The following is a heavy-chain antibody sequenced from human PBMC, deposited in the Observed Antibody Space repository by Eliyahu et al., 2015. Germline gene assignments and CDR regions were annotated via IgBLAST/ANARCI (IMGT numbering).Heavy chain of an antibody. D-gene: IGHD2-15*01. CDR2: IWYDGSNK. CDR1: GFTFSSYG. J-gene: IGHJ6*02. V-gene: IGHV3-33*01. CDR3: AREACSGGSCYSAYYYGMDV. Sequence: QVQLVESGGGVVQPGRSLRLSCAASGFTFSSYGXHWVRQAPGKGLEWVAVIWYDGSNKYYADSVKGRFTISRDNSKNTLYLQMNSLRAEDTAVYYCAREACSGGSCYSAYYYGMDVWGQGTTVTVSS.